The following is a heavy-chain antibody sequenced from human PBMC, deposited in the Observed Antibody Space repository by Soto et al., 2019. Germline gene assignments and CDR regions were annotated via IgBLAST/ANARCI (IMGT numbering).Heavy chain of an antibody. CDR2: IIPIFGTA. CDR1: GGTFSSYA. V-gene: IGHV1-69*06. J-gene: IGHJ5*02. D-gene: IGHD3-22*01. CDR3: ARDEAPYYYDSSGYYMGNWFDP. Sequence: GASVKVSCQASGGTFSSYAISWVRQAPGQGLEWMGGIIPIFGTANYAQKFQGRVTITADKSTSTAYMELSSLRSEDTAVYYCARDEAPYYYDSSGYYMGNWFDPWGQGTLVTVSS.